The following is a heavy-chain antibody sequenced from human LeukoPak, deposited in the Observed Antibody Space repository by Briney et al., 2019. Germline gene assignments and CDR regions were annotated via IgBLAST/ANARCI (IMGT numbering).Heavy chain of an antibody. CDR3: ARVKTSPYGSGSYYGFDI. J-gene: IGHJ3*02. CDR1: GGTFSSYA. Sequence: SVKVSCKASGGTFSSYAISWVRQAPGQGLEWMGGIIPIFGTANYAQKFQGRVTITADESTSTAYMELSSLRSEGTAVYYCARVKTSPYGSGSYYGFDIWGQGTMVTVSS. CDR2: IIPIFGTA. V-gene: IGHV1-69*01. D-gene: IGHD3-10*01.